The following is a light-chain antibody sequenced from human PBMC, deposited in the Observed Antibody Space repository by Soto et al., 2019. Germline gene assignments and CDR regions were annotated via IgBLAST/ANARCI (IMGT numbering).Light chain of an antibody. CDR3: SSYTTSSTYV. V-gene: IGLV2-14*01. J-gene: IGLJ1*01. Sequence: QSALTQPASVSGSPGQSLTISCTGTSSDIGAYNYVSWYQQHPGKVPKLMLYEVSNRPSGVSNRFSGSKSGNTASLTISGLQAEDEADYYCSSYTTSSTYVFGTGTKVTVL. CDR1: SSDIGAYNY. CDR2: EVS.